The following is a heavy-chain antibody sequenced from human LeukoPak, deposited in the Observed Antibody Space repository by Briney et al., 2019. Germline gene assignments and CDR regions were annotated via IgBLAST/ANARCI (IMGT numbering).Heavy chain of an antibody. D-gene: IGHD6-25*01. J-gene: IGHJ4*02. CDR1: DFSFTTYA. Sequence: GGSLRLSCAASDFSFTTYAMSWVRQAPGKGLEWVSVISGSGGSTYYADSVKGRFTISRDNSKNTVYLQMNSLRAEDTAVYYCAKDKGQRDNWGQGTLVTVSS. CDR2: ISGSGGST. V-gene: IGHV3-23*01. CDR3: AKDKGQRDN.